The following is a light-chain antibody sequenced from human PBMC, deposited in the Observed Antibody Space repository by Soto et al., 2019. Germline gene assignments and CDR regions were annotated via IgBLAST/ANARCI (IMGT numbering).Light chain of an antibody. V-gene: IGKV1-9*01. J-gene: IGKJ1*01. CDR2: AAS. CDR1: QHIRYS. Sequence: IPLTQSPSSLSASVRDTVTVTCRASQHIRYSLAWYQQKPGKAPELLIYAASTLQSGVPSRFSGSGSGTAFTLTISSLQPEDFATYYCQQTYTSPWTFGQGTKVDIK. CDR3: QQTYTSPWT.